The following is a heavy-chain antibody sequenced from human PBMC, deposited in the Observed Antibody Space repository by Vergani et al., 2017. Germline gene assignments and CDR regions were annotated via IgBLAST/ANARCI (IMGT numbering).Heavy chain of an antibody. V-gene: IGHV1-2*02. D-gene: IGHD1-7*01. J-gene: IGHJ6*02. CDR3: ARERQTIYYYYYYGMDV. CDR2: INPNSGGT. Sequence: QVQLVQSGAEVKKPGASVKVSCKASGYTFTGYYMHWVRQAPGQGLEWMGWINPNSGGTNYAQKFQGRVTMTRDTSISTAYMELSRLRSDDTAVYYCARERQTIYYYYYYGMDVWGQGTTVTVSS. CDR1: GYTFTGYY.